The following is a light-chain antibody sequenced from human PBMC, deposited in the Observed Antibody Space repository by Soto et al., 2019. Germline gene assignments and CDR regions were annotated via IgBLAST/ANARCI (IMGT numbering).Light chain of an antibody. CDR1: SSNIGSNT. CDR3: AAWDDSLNGPV. CDR2: NNN. V-gene: IGLV1-44*01. J-gene: IGLJ2*01. Sequence: QSVLTQPPSASGTPGQRVTISCSGTSSNIGSNTVNWYQQLPGTTPQHLIYNNNQRPSGGPDRLSGSKSGTSASLAISWLQAEDEADYYCAAWDDSLNGPVFGGGTKLTVL.